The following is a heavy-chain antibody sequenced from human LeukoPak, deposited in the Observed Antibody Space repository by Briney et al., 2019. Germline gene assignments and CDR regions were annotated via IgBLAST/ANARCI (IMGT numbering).Heavy chain of an antibody. CDR3: ARGQGTVTTH. CDR2: INHSGSA. J-gene: IGHJ4*02. V-gene: IGHV4-34*01. CDR1: GGSFSGYY. D-gene: IGHD4-11*01. Sequence: SETLSLTCAVSGGSFSGYYWTWIRQPPGKGLEWIGEINHSGSANYNPSLMSRVTTSLDTSKNHFSLNLGSVTAADTAVYYCARGQGTVTTHWGQGTLVTVSS.